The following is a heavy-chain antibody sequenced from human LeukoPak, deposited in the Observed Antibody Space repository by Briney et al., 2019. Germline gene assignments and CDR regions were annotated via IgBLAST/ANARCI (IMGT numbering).Heavy chain of an antibody. CDR3: ARDTSPAYYDSSGYYHFDY. CDR2: IYTSGST. D-gene: IGHD3-22*01. Sequence: SETLSLTCTVSGGSVTTYYWSWIRQSAGKGLEWIGRIYTSGSTNYNPSLKSRVTMSVDTSKNQFSLKLSSVTAADTAVYYCARDTSPAYYDSSGYYHFDYWGQGTLVTVSS. CDR1: GGSVTTYY. V-gene: IGHV4-4*07. J-gene: IGHJ4*02.